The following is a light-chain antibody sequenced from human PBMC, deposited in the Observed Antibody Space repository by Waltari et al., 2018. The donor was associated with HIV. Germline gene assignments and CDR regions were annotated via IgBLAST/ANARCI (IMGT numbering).Light chain of an antibody. CDR3: YSTDNSGNVV. J-gene: IGLJ2*01. CDR2: EDS. CDR1: TLPKRY. Sequence: SYEVTQPPSVSVSAGQTARITCSGDTLPKRYAHWYQQKSGQAPVLVIYEDSKRPSGISERFSGASSGTMATLTISGAQIEDEADYHCYSTDNSGNVVFGGGTKLTVL. V-gene: IGLV3-10*01.